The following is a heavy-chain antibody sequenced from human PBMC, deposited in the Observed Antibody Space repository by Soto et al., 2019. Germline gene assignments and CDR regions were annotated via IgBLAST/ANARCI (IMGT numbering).Heavy chain of an antibody. V-gene: IGHV3-33*01. CDR1: GFTFSSYG. CDR2: IWYDGTST. D-gene: IGHD3-22*01. J-gene: IGHJ4*02. CDR3: AREDYDSSGYVDY. Sequence: GGSLRLSCAASGFTFSSYGMHWVRQAPGKGLEWVAVIWYDGTSTYYADSVKGRFTISRDNSKNTLYLQMNSLRAEDTAVYYCAREDYDSSGYVDYWGQGTLVTVSS.